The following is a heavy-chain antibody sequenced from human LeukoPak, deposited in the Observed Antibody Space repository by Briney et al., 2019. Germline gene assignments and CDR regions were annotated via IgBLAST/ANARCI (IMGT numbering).Heavy chain of an antibody. V-gene: IGHV3-23*01. J-gene: IGHJ4*02. CDR3: ATSQDLWFGELFVY. D-gene: IGHD3-10*01. Sequence: GGTLRLSCAASGFTFSSYGMSWVRQAPGEGLEWVSAISGSGGSTYYADSVKGRFTISRDNSKNTLYLQMNSLRAEDTAVYYCATSQDLWFGELFVYWGQGTLVTVSS. CDR2: ISGSGGST. CDR1: GFTFSSYG.